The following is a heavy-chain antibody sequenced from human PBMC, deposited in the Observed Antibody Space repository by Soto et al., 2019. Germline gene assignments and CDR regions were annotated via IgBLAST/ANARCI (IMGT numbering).Heavy chain of an antibody. D-gene: IGHD6-13*01. CDR2: INPSGGNT. CDR1: GYTSTSNY. CDR3: ARDHSISSSGAWWLDP. Sequence: ASVKVSCKASGYTSTSNYIHWVRRAPGQGLEWMGTINPSGGNTNYAQKFQGRVTMTRDTSTSTVYMDLRSLTSEDTAVYYCARDHSISSSGAWWLDPWGQGTLVTVSS. V-gene: IGHV1-46*01. J-gene: IGHJ5*02.